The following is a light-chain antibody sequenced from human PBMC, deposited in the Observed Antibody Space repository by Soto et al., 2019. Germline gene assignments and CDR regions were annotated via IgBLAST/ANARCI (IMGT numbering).Light chain of an antibody. V-gene: IGKV3-20*01. CDR3: QQYGSSVYT. Sequence: ETVLTQSPGTLSLSPGERATLSCRASQSVINNYLAWYQQTPGQAPRLLIYGASTRATDTPDRFSGSGSGTDFTLTITRLEPRDSAVYYCQQYGSSVYTFGQGTKLEIK. J-gene: IGKJ2*01. CDR2: GAS. CDR1: QSVINNY.